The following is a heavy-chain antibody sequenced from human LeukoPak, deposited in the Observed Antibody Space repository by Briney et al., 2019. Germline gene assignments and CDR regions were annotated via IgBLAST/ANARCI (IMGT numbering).Heavy chain of an antibody. Sequence: PGGSLRLSCAASGFTFSSYWMHWVRQAPGKGLVWVSRISGDGPSTGYADSVKGRFTISRDNAKNMLYLQMNSLRDEDTAVYYCGRQQAAAGDYWGQGTLVTVSS. CDR3: GRQQAAAGDY. V-gene: IGHV3-74*01. J-gene: IGHJ4*02. D-gene: IGHD6-13*01. CDR1: GFTFSSYW. CDR2: ISGDGPST.